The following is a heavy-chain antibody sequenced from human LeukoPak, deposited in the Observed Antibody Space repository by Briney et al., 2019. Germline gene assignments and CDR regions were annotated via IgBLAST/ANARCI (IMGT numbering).Heavy chain of an antibody. CDR2: INSDGSST. CDR3: ARDSKLRADSGYDLADY. Sequence: PGGSLRLSCAASGFTFSSYWMHWVRQAPGKGLVWVSRINSDGSSTSYADSVKGRFTISRDNAKNSLYLQMNSLRAEDTAVYYCARDSKLRADSGYDLADYWGQGTLVTVSS. D-gene: IGHD5-12*01. J-gene: IGHJ4*02. V-gene: IGHV3-74*01. CDR1: GFTFSSYW.